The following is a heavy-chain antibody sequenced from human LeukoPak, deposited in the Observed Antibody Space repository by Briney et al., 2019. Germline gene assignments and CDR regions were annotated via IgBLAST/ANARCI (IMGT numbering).Heavy chain of an antibody. CDR1: GGSFSGYY. D-gene: IGHD6-19*01. CDR3: ARAAGSGLIDY. Sequence: SETLSLTCAVYGGSFSGYYWSWIRQPPGKGLEWIGEINHSGSTNYNPSLKSRVTISVDTSKNQFSLNLTSVTAADTALYFCARAAGSGLIDYWGQGILVIVSS. J-gene: IGHJ4*02. V-gene: IGHV4-34*01. CDR2: INHSGST.